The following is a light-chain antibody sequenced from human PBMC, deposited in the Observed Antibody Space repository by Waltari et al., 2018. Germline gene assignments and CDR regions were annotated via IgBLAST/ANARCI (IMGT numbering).Light chain of an antibody. CDR1: SSDVGGYNY. V-gene: IGLV2-11*01. CDR3: CSYAGP. CDR2: DVT. J-gene: IGLJ2*01. Sequence: QSALTQPRSVSGSPGQSVAISCTGTSSDVGGYNYVSWYQQHPGKAPKRMMYDVTQRPAGVPDRFSGSKAGNTASLTISGLQADDEADYYCCSYAGPFGGGTKLTVL.